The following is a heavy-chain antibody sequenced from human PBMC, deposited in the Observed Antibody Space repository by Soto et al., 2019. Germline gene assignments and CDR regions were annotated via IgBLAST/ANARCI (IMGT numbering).Heavy chain of an antibody. CDR1: GFTFDDYA. V-gene: IGHV3-9*01. CDR2: ISWNSGSI. Sequence: EVQLVESGGGLVQPGRSLRLSCAASGFTFDDYAMHWVRQAPGKGLEWVSGISWNSGSIGYADSVKGRFTISRDNAKNSLYLQMNSLRAEDTALYYCAKDRGVFGLVAAPTVDYWGQGTLVTVSS. CDR3: AKDRGVFGLVAAPTVDY. D-gene: IGHD2-15*01. J-gene: IGHJ4*02.